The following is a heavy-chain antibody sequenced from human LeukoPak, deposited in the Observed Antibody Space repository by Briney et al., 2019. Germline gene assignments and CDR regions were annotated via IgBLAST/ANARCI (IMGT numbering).Heavy chain of an antibody. Sequence: SVRVSCKASGGTFSSYAISWVRQAPGQGLEWMGGIIPIFGTANYAQKFQGRVTITADESTSTAYMELSSLRSEDTAVYYCAAPGGRFLEWLLNPPFDYWGQGTLVTVSS. V-gene: IGHV1-69*01. D-gene: IGHD3-3*01. J-gene: IGHJ4*02. CDR1: GGTFSSYA. CDR3: AAPGGRFLEWLLNPPFDY. CDR2: IIPIFGTA.